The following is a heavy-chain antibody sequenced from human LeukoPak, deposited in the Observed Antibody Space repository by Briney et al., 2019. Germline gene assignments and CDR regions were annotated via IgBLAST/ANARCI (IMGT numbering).Heavy chain of an antibody. Sequence: ASVKVSCKASGYTFTGYYMHWVRQAPGQGHEWMGWINPNSGGTNYAQKFQGRLTVTRDTSVSTAYMELSRLSSDDTAIYYCARDSCSSSSCYSRPDYYYYYYMDVWGKGTTVTVSS. J-gene: IGHJ6*03. CDR2: INPNSGGT. CDR1: GYTFTGYY. V-gene: IGHV1-2*02. D-gene: IGHD2-2*01. CDR3: ARDSCSSSSCYSRPDYYYYYYMDV.